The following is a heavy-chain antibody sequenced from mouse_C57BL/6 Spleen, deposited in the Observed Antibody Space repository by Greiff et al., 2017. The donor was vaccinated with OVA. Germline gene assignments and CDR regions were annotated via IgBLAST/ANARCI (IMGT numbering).Heavy chain of an antibody. D-gene: IGHD4-1*01. CDR2: INPNNGGT. CDR3: ASLELGRFAY. V-gene: IGHV1-22*01. CDR1: GYTFTDYN. Sequence: EVQRVESGPELVKPGASVKMSCKASGYTFTDYNMHWVKQSHGKSLEWIGYINPNNGGTSYNQKFKGKATLTVNKSSSTAYMELRSLTSEDSAVYYCASLELGRFAYWGQGTLVTVSA. J-gene: IGHJ3*01.